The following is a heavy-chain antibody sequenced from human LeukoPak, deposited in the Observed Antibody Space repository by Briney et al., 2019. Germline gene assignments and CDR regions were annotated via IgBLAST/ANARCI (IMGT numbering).Heavy chain of an antibody. V-gene: IGHV3-74*03. CDR1: GFTFNTYW. D-gene: IGHD4-11*01. J-gene: IGHJ5*01. CDR2: INGDGSST. Sequence: GGCLRLSCAASGFTFNTYWIHWVRQVPGKGLVWVSRINGDGSSTAYADSVKGRFTISRDNAKNTLYLQMNSLRAEDTAVYYCAREKGSSNYDSWGQGTLVTVSS. CDR3: AREKGSSNYDS.